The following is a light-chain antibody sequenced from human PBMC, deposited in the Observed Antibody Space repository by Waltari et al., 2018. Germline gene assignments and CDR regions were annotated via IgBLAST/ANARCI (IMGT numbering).Light chain of an antibody. Sequence: QSVLTQPPSASGTPGQRVTIPCSGSSSHIGSNQVNWYHQLPGTAPKPLIYRNTQRPSGVPDRFSGSKSGTSASLAISGLRSEDEADYYCAAWDDSLSGVVFGGGTKLTVL. CDR2: RNT. CDR3: AAWDDSLSGVV. J-gene: IGLJ2*01. V-gene: IGLV1-47*01. CDR1: SSHIGSNQ.